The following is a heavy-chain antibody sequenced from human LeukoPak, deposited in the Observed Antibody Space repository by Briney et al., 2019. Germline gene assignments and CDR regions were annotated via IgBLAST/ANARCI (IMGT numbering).Heavy chain of an antibody. CDR3: AKSRAPTADPDAFDI. V-gene: IGHV3-30*02. D-gene: IGHD1-14*01. CDR1: GFTFSNYG. CDR2: IRYGVNKE. Sequence: PGGSLRLSCVASGFTFSNYGIHWVRQAPGKGLEWVAFIRYGVNKEYYADSVKGRFTISRDNSKKSLYLQLNSLKTEDTGVYYCAKSRAPTADPDAFDIWGQGTMVTVSS. J-gene: IGHJ3*02.